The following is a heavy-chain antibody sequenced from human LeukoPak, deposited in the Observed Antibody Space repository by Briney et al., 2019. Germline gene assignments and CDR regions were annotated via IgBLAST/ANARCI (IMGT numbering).Heavy chain of an antibody. Sequence: SSETLSLTCAVSGGSISSGGYSWSWIRQPPGKGLEWIGYIYHSGSTYYNPSLKSRVTMSVDTSKNQFSLKLSSVTAADTAVYYCARDRLRFLEWLGGPYYYYGMDVWGQGTTVTVSS. CDR1: GGSISSGGYS. V-gene: IGHV4-30-2*01. CDR2: IYHSGST. J-gene: IGHJ6*02. CDR3: ARDRLRFLEWLGGPYYYYGMDV. D-gene: IGHD3-3*01.